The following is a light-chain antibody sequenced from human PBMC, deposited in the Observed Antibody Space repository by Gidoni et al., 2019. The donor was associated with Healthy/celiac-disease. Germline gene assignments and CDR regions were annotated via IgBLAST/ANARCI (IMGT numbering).Light chain of an antibody. CDR2: DSS. V-gene: IGKV1-5*01. Sequence: QVTPSPSTLSAAVGDRVTIPCRASPSISSLLAWYQQKPGKTPKLLIDDSSSLESGVPSRISGSGAETEFILIISSQQPDDVASYYCQHYHSQRTFGQGTKVEIK. CDR3: QHYHSQRT. CDR1: PSISSL. J-gene: IGKJ1*01.